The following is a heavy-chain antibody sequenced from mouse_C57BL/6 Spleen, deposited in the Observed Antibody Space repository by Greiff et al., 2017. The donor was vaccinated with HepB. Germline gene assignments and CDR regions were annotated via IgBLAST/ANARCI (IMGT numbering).Heavy chain of an antibody. D-gene: IGHD1-1*01. CDR2: TNPTNGRT. CDR1: GYTFTSCW. CDR3: ARIKKIVATYFDY. V-gene: IGHV1S81*02. Sequence: VQLQQSGAELVKAGASVKMSCKASGYTFTSCWMHWVKQRLGQGLEWFAETNPTNGRTYYNEKFKSKATLTVDKSSSTAYMLLSGPTFEDSAVYYCARIKKIVATYFDYWGQCTTLTGSS. J-gene: IGHJ2*01.